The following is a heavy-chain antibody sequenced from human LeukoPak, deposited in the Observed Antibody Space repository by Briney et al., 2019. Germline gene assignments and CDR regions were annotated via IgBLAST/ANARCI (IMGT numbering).Heavy chain of an antibody. Sequence: SETLSLTCTVSGGSISSYYWTWIRQPPGKGLGLEWIGYIYYSGGTNYNPSLKSRVTISIDTSKNQVSLKLSSVTAADTAVYYCARLWDSSSSLDYWGQGTLVSVSS. V-gene: IGHV4-59*08. D-gene: IGHD6-6*01. CDR2: IYYSGGT. J-gene: IGHJ4*02. CDR3: ARLWDSSSSLDY. CDR1: GGSISSYY.